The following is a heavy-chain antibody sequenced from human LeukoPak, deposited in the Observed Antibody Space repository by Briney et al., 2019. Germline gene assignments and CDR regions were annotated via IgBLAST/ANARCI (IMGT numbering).Heavy chain of an antibody. J-gene: IGHJ5*02. V-gene: IGHV1-2*02. CDR2: INPNSGGT. D-gene: IGHD3-9*01. CDR1: GYTFTGYY. Sequence: WASVKVSCKASGYTFTGYYMHWVRQAPGQGLEWMGWINPNSGGTNYAQKFQGRVTMTRDTSISTAYMELSRLRSDDTAVYYCARKEDTYYDILTGYSTVDNWFDPWGQGTLVTVSS. CDR3: ARKEDTYYDILTGYSTVDNWFDP.